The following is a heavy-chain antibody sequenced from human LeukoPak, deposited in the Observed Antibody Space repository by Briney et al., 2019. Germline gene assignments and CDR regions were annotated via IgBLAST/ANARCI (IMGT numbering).Heavy chain of an antibody. CDR3: ARIVVVTARYFQH. CDR1: GGSIRSSSYY. J-gene: IGHJ1*01. V-gene: IGHV4-39*07. Sequence: SETLSLTCTVSGGSIRSSSYYWGWIRQPPGKGLEWIGSIYYSGSTYHNPSLKSRVTISVDTSKNQFSLKLSSVTAADTAVYYCARIVVVTARYFQHWGQGTLVTVSS. D-gene: IGHD2-21*02. CDR2: IYYSGST.